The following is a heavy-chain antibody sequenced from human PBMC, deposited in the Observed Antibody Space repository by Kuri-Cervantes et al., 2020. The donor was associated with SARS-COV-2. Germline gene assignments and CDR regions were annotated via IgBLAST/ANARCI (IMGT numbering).Heavy chain of an antibody. CDR1: GFTFSSYS. CDR2: ISSSSSYI. CDR3: ARDERHCSGGSCYSEAGNWFDP. D-gene: IGHD2-15*01. V-gene: IGHV3-21*01. Sequence: GGSLRLSCAASGFTFSSYSMNWVRQAPGKGLEWVSSISSSSSYIYYADSVKGRFTISRDNAKNSPYLQMNSLRAEDTAVYYCARDERHCSGGSCYSEAGNWFDPWGQGTLVTVSS. J-gene: IGHJ5*02.